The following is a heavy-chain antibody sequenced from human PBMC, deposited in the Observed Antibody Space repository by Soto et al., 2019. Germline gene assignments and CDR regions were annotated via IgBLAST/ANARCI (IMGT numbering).Heavy chain of an antibody. J-gene: IGHJ4*02. CDR1: GFTFSAYY. CDR3: ARDKSNGDY. Sequence: PGGSLRLSCAASGFTFSAYYMNWVRQAPGKGLEWVSYISPGSTTIYYADSVKGRFTISRDNGKNSLYLQMNSLRAEDTAVYYCARDKSNGDYWGQGTLVTVSS. V-gene: IGHV3-48*01. CDR2: ISPGSTTI. D-gene: IGHD2-8*01.